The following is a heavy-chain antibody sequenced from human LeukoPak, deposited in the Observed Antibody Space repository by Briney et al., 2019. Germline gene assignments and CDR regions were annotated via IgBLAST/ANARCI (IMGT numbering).Heavy chain of an antibody. J-gene: IGHJ6*02. D-gene: IGHD2-15*01. CDR3: AKVPRDCSGGSCYPYYGMDV. CDR2: ISGSGGST. V-gene: IGHV3-23*01. CDR1: GFNVRSNY. Sequence: GGSLRLSCAASGFNVRSNYMSWVRQAPGKGLEWVSAISGSGGSTYYADSVKGRLTISRDNSKNTLYLQMNSLRAEDTAIYYCAKVPRDCSGGSCYPYYGMDVWGQGTTVTVSS.